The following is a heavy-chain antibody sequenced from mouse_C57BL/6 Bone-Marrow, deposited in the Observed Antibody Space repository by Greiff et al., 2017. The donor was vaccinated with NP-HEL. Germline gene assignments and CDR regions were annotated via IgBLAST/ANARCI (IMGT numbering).Heavy chain of an antibody. CDR1: GYTLTSYW. CDR3: ARQYYGSEYFDV. V-gene: IGHV1-55*01. D-gene: IGHD1-1*01. Sequence: QVQLQQPGAELVKPGASVKMSCKASGYTLTSYWITWVKQRPGQGLEWIGDIYPGSGSTNYNEKFKSKATLTVDTSSSTTYMQLSSLTSEDSAVYYCARQYYGSEYFDVWGTGTTVTVSS. J-gene: IGHJ1*03. CDR2: IYPGSGST.